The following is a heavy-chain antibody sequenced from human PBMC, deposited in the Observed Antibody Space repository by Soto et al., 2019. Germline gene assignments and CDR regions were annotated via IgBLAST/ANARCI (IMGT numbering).Heavy chain of an antibody. CDR1: GGSISSGDYY. J-gene: IGHJ5*02. D-gene: IGHD2-15*01. Sequence: QVQLQESGPGLVKPSQTLSLTCTVSGGSISSGDYYWSWIRQPPGKGLEWIGYIYYSGSTYYNPSLKSRVTISVDTSKNQFSLKLSSVTAADTAVYYCARGARYCSGGSCSANPLYNWFDPWGQGTLLTVSS. V-gene: IGHV4-30-4*01. CDR2: IYYSGST. CDR3: ARGARYCSGGSCSANPLYNWFDP.